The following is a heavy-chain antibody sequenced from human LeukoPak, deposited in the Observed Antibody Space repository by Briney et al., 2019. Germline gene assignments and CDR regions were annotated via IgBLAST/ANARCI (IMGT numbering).Heavy chain of an antibody. CDR1: GITLSNYG. D-gene: IGHD3-22*01. Sequence: GGSLRLSCAVSGITLSNYGMGWVRQAPGKGLEWVAGISDSGGTTNYADSVKGRFTVSRDNPKNTLYLQMNSLRAEDTAVYFCAKRGVVIRVILVGFHKQAYYFESWGQGVLVTVSS. V-gene: IGHV3-23*01. CDR3: AKRGVVIRVILVGFHKQAYYFES. CDR2: ISDSGGTT. J-gene: IGHJ4*02.